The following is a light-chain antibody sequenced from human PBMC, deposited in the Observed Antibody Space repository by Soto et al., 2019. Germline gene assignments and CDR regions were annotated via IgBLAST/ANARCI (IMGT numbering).Light chain of an antibody. CDR3: STYAGSEGV. V-gene: IGLV2-8*01. J-gene: IGLJ2*01. Sequence: QSVLTQPPSASGSPGQSVTISCTGTSSDVGGYNYVSWYQQHPGKAPKLMIYEVSKRPSGVPDRFSGSKSGNTASLTVSGLQAEDEADYSGSTYAGSEGVFGGGTKVTVL. CDR2: EVS. CDR1: SSDVGGYNY.